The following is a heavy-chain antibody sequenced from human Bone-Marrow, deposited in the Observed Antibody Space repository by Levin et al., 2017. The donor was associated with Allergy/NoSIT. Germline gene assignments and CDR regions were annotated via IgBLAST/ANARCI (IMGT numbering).Heavy chain of an antibody. CDR1: GGSISSGDYH. J-gene: IGHJ4*01. Sequence: SETLSLTCTVSGGSISSGDYHWSWIRQTPGKGLEWIGYIYYTGSVYNSGSSYYNPSLKSRVSMSVDTSKNQFSLSLTSVTAADTAVYYCARGGACPDYWGQGTLVTVSS. CDR2: IYYTGSVYNSGSS. CDR3: ARGGACPDY. V-gene: IGHV4-30-4*01.